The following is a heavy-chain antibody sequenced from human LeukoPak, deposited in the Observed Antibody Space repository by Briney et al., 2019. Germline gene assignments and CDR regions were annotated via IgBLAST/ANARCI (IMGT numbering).Heavy chain of an antibody. CDR2: ISYDGTNE. V-gene: IGHV3-30*18. J-gene: IGHJ4*02. CDR3: AKLIRRWLQLGDC. D-gene: IGHD5-24*01. CDR1: GFTFSRYG. Sequence: PGRSLRLSCAASGFTFSRYGMHWVRQAPGKGLEWVAVISYDGTNEYYADSVRGRFTISRDNSKNTLYLQMNSLRAEDTAVHYCAKLIRRWLQLGDCWGQGTLVTVSS.